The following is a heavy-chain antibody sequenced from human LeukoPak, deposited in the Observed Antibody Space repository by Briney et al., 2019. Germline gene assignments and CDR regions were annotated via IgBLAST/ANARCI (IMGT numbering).Heavy chain of an antibody. CDR2: INHSGST. V-gene: IGHV4-34*01. D-gene: IGHD3-10*01. CDR1: GGSFSGYY. J-gene: IGHJ4*02. CDR3: ARQVRHGSGSYYDY. Sequence: SETLSLTCAVYGGSFSGYYWSWIRQPPGKGLEWIGEINHSGSTYYNPSLKSRVTISVDTSKNQFSLKLSSVTAADTAVYYCARQVRHGSGSYYDYWGQGTLVTVSS.